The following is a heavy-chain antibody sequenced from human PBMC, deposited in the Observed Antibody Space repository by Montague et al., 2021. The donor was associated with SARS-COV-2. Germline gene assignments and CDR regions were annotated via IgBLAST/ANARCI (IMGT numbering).Heavy chain of an antibody. V-gene: IGHV4-59*01. CDR3: SRGIPRPMRWLSVVDDALDI. CDR2: IYYSGST. Sequence: SETLSLTCTVSGGSISSYYWSWIRQPPGKGLEWIGYIYYSGSTNYNPSLKSRVTISVDTFKNQFSLKLSSVTAADTAVYYCSRGIPRPMRWLSVVDDALDIWGQGTRVPVSS. CDR1: GGSISSYY. J-gene: IGHJ3*02. D-gene: IGHD3-22*01.